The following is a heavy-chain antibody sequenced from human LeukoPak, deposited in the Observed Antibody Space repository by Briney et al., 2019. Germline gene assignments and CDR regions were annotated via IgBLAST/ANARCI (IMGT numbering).Heavy chain of an antibody. V-gene: IGHV3-74*01. CDR3: ARGTGAVTTETTLFDY. Sequence: GGSLRLSCAASGFTLSSYWMHWVRQAPGKGLVWVSRINSDGSSTSYAVSVKGRFTISRDNAKNTLYLQMNSLRAEDTAVYYCARGTGAVTTETTLFDYWGQGTLVTVSS. D-gene: IGHD4-17*01. J-gene: IGHJ4*02. CDR1: GFTLSSYW. CDR2: INSDGSST.